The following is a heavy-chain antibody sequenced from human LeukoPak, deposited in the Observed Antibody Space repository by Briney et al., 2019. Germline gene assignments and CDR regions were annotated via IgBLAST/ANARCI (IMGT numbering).Heavy chain of an antibody. CDR2: IKQDGGET. CDR1: GFPFSSYW. J-gene: IGHJ6*02. V-gene: IGHV3-7*01. Sequence: PGGSLRLSCAASGFPFSSYWMAWVRQAPGKGLEWVASIKQDGGETFYVDSVKGRFTISRDNAKNSLYLQMNSLRAEDTAVYYCAREKVGAGAYYYYGMDVWGQGTTVTVSS. D-gene: IGHD1-26*01. CDR3: AREKVGAGAYYYYGMDV.